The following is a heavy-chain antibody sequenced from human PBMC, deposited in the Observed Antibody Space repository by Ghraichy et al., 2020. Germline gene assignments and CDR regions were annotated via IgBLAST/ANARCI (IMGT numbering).Heavy chain of an antibody. CDR3: ARDCCSSTSWLDDDDY. Sequence: PETLSLTCTVSGGSISSSSYYWGWIRQPPGKGLEWIGSIYYSGSTYYNPSLKSRVTISVDTSKNQFSLKLSSVTAADTAVYYCARDCCSSTSWLDDDDYWGQGTLVTVSS. D-gene: IGHD2-2*01. CDR2: IYYSGST. J-gene: IGHJ4*02. V-gene: IGHV4-39*07. CDR1: GGSISSSSYY.